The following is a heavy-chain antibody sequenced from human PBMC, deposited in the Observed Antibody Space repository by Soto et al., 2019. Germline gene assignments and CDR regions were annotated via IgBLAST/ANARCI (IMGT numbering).Heavy chain of an antibody. J-gene: IGHJ6*02. CDR3: ATPSPDSEDSMDV. CDR2: IYPGDSGT. V-gene: IGHV5-51*01. CDR1: GYTFSTYW. Sequence: PGESLKISCKGSGYTFSTYWIGWVRQMPGKGLEWMGIIYPGDSGTRYSPSFQGQVTISADNSISTAYLQWSSLKASDTAMYYCATPSPDSEDSMDVWGQGTTVTVSS.